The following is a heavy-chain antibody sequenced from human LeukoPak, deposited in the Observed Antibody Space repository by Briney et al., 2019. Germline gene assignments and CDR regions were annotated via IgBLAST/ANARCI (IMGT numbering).Heavy chain of an antibody. Sequence: PGGSLRLSCAASGFTFSDYYTSWVRQPPGKGLEWLAVISREGSIKYHADSVRGRFTISRDNSHNTLYLQMNSLRAEDTAVYYCARHFTTGSIDHWGQGNLVTVSS. CDR3: ARHFTTGSIDH. CDR2: ISREGSIK. J-gene: IGHJ4*02. CDR1: GFTFSDYY. D-gene: IGHD3-9*01. V-gene: IGHV3-30-3*01.